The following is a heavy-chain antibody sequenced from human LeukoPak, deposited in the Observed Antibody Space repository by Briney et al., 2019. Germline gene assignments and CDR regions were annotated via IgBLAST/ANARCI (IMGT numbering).Heavy chain of an antibody. CDR2: INSDGNTT. CDR1: GFTFSNYW. V-gene: IGHV3-74*01. D-gene: IGHD3-22*01. J-gene: IGHJ4*02. CDR3: ARDLGRYPKYYYDSSGYDY. Sequence: GGSLRLSCAASGFTFSNYWMHWVRQAPGEGLMWVSRINSDGNTTTYADSVRGRFTISRDNAKNSLYLQMNSLRAEDTAVYYCARDLGRYPKYYYDSSGYDYWGQGTLVTVSS.